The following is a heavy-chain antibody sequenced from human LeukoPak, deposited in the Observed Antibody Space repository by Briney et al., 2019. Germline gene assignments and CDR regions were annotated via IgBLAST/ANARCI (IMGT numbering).Heavy chain of an antibody. J-gene: IGHJ4*02. CDR2: IYYSGST. Sequence: SETLSLTCTVSGGSISSYYWSWIRQPPGKGLEWIGYIYYSGSTNYNPSLKSRVTISVDTSKNQFSLKLSSVTAADTAVYYCARDSGYDLGAGFDYWGRGTLVTVSS. CDR1: GGSISSYY. CDR3: ARDSGYDLGAGFDY. V-gene: IGHV4-59*01. D-gene: IGHD5-12*01.